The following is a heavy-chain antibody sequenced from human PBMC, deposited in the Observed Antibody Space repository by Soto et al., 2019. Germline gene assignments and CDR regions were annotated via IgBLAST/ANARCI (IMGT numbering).Heavy chain of an antibody. Sequence: QVQLVQSGAELKKPGSSVKVSCEASGGTFNSHTIIAWVRQAPGQGPEWMGRIIPTLDIVDYAQKFQDRVTITADRPKNTAFMELRSLVSEDTAVYYCARDERGYNYVSDYGLDVWGQGTMVTVSP. CDR3: ARDERGYNYVSDYGLDV. D-gene: IGHD5-18*01. J-gene: IGHJ6*01. CDR1: GGTFNSHT. CDR2: IIPTLDIV. V-gene: IGHV1-69*08.